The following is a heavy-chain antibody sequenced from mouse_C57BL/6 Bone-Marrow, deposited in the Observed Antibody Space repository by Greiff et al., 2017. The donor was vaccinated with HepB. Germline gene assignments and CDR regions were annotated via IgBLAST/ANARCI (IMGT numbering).Heavy chain of an antibody. D-gene: IGHD1-1*01. V-gene: IGHV2-2*01. CDR3: ASPYYGSSDYAMDY. CDR2: IWSGGST. J-gene: IGHJ4*01. CDR1: GFSLTSYG. Sequence: QVQLQQSGPGLVQPSQSLSITCTVSGFSLTSYGVHWVRQSPGKGLEWLGVIWSGGSTDYNAAFISRLSISKDNSKSQVFFKMNSLQADDTAIYYCASPYYGSSDYAMDYWGQVTSVTVSS.